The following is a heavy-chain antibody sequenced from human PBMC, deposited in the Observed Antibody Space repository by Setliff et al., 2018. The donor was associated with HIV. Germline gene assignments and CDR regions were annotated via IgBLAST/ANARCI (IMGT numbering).Heavy chain of an antibody. CDR3: ARGCEYSCWFYS. J-gene: IGHJ5*01. V-gene: IGHV3-48*01. CDR1: GFTFSRYN. CDR2: ISGDGSVI. Sequence: GESLKISCAGSGFTFSRYNMNWVRQSPGGGLEWLSFISGDGSVITYAESVKGRFTISRDNAKNSLFPQMNSLRAEDTALYYCARGCEYSCWFYSWGQGTLVTVPQ. D-gene: IGHD5-18*01.